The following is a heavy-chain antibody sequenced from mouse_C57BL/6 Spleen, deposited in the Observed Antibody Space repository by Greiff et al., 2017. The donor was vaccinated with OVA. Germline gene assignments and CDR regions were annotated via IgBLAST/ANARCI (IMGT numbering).Heavy chain of an antibody. CDR3: ASLDY. Sequence: EVMLVESGGGLVKPGGSLKLSCAASGFPFSDYGMHWVRQAPEKGLEWVAYISSGSSTIYYADTVKGRFTISRDNAKNTLFLQMTSLRSEDTAMYYCASLDYWGQGTTLTVSS. D-gene: IGHD6-2*01. V-gene: IGHV5-17*01. CDR2: ISSGSSTI. CDR1: GFPFSDYG. J-gene: IGHJ2*01.